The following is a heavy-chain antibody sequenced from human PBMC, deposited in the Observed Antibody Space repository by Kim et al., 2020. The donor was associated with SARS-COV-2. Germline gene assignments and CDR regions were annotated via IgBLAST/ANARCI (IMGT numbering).Heavy chain of an antibody. CDR2: IYYSGST. J-gene: IGHJ4*02. D-gene: IGHD4-17*01. CDR3: ARDRGYGGNRYYFDY. CDR1: GGSISSGGYY. V-gene: IGHV4-31*03. Sequence: SETLSLTCTVSGGSISSGGYYWSWIRQHPGKGLEWIGYIYYSGSTYYNPSLKSRVTLSVDTSKNQFSLKLSSVTAADTAVYYCARDRGYGGNRYYFDYWGQGTLVTVSS.